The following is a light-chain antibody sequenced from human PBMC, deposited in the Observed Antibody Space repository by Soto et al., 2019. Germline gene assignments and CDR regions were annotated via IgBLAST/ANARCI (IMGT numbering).Light chain of an antibody. V-gene: IGKV3-15*01. CDR3: QEYNTSPWT. Sequence: ETVMTQSPATLSVSPGERATLACRASQSVNSNLAWYQQKLGQAPRVLIYGASTRATGIPARFSGSGSGTEFILTISSLQSEDFALYYCQEYNTSPWTFGQGTKVEIK. CDR1: QSVNSN. J-gene: IGKJ1*01. CDR2: GAS.